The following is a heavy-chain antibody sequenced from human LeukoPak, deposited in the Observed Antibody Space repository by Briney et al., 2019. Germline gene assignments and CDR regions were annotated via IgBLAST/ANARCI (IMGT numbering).Heavy chain of an antibody. CDR2: ISYDGSNK. Sequence: GSLRLSCAASGFTFSSYAMHWVRQAPGKGLEWVAVISYDGSNKYYADSVKGRFTISRDNSKNTLYLQMNSLRAEDTAVYYCAKDRDWYYFDYWGQGTLVTVSS. V-gene: IGHV3-30-3*01. D-gene: IGHD5-24*01. CDR1: GFTFSSYA. CDR3: AKDRDWYYFDY. J-gene: IGHJ4*02.